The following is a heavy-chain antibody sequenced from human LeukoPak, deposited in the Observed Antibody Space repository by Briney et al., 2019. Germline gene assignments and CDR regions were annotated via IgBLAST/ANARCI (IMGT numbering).Heavy chain of an antibody. D-gene: IGHD6-13*01. CDR2: IYYSGST. V-gene: IGHV4-59*01. CDR1: GGSISSYY. J-gene: IGHJ5*02. Sequence: SETLSLTCTVSGGSISSYYWSWIRQPPGKGLEWIGYIYYSGSTNYNPSLKSRVTISVDTSKNQFSLKLSSVTAADTAVYYCARSLPPAAAASVRFDPWGQGTLVTVSS. CDR3: ARSLPPAAAASVRFDP.